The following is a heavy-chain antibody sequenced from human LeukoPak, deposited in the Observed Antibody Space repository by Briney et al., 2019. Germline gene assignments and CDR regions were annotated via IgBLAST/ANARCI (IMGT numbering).Heavy chain of an antibody. J-gene: IGHJ4*02. D-gene: IGHD3-10*01. CDR3: ATYYYGSGGDY. CDR2: ISSSGSTI. Sequence: PGGSLRLSCAASGFTFSSYEMNWVRQAPGKGLEWVSYISSSGSTIYYADSVKGLFTISRDNAKNSLYLQMNSLRAEDTAVYYCATYYYGSGGDYWGQGTLVTVSS. V-gene: IGHV3-48*03. CDR1: GFTFSSYE.